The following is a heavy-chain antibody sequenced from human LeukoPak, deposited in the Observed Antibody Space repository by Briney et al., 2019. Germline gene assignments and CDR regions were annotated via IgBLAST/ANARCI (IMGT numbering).Heavy chain of an antibody. J-gene: IGHJ4*02. V-gene: IGHV3-30-3*01. D-gene: IGHD6-19*01. CDR3: ARDGPRIAVAGMLDY. CDR2: ISYDGSNK. CDR1: GFPFSIYA. Sequence: PGGSLRLSCAASGFPFSIYAMHWVRQAPGKGLEWVAVISYDGSNKYYADSVKGRFTISRDNSKNTLYLQMNSLRAEDTAVYYCARDGPRIAVAGMLDYWGQGTLVTVSS.